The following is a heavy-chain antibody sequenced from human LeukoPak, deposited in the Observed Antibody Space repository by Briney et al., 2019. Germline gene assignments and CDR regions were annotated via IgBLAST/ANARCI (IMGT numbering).Heavy chain of an antibody. CDR3: ARDTFYGSGSYDY. CDR1: GGTFSTFA. D-gene: IGHD3-10*01. J-gene: IGHJ4*02. CDR2: ISAYNGNT. Sequence: GSSVKVSCKTSGGTFSTFAVNWVRQAPGQGLEWMGWISAYNGNTNYAQKLQGRVTMTTDTSTSTAYMELRSLRSDDTAVYYCARDTFYGSGSYDYWGQGTLVTVSS. V-gene: IGHV1-18*01.